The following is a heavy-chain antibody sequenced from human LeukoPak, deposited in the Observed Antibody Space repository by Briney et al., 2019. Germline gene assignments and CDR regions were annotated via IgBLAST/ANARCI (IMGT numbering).Heavy chain of an antibody. V-gene: IGHV3-23*01. J-gene: IGHJ4*02. Sequence: GGSLRLSCAASGFTFSSYAMSWVRQAPGKGLEWVSAISGSGGSTYYADPVKGRFTISRDNSKNTLYLQMNSLRAEDTAVYYCAKDWSGYCSGGSCYSGHDYWGQGTLVTVSS. D-gene: IGHD2-15*01. CDR2: ISGSGGST. CDR1: GFTFSSYA. CDR3: AKDWSGYCSGGSCYSGHDY.